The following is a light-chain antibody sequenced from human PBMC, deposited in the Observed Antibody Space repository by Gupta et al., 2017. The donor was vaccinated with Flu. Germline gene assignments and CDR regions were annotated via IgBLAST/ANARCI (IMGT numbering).Light chain of an antibody. CDR1: QGISSW. CDR3: QQYSSYPLT. CDR2: TAS. J-gene: IGKJ4*01. Sequence: GNRITITCRASQGISSWLAWYQKKPGKAPRTLIYTASSLQSGVSSRFSGSGSGTDFTLTISNLQPEYFATYYCQQYSSYPLTFGGGTKVEIK. V-gene: IGKV1D-16*01.